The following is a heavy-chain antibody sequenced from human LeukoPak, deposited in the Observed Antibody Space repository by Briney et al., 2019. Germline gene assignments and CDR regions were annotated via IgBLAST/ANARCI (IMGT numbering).Heavy chain of an antibody. J-gene: IGHJ4*02. Sequence: GGSLRLSCAASGFTFSTYWMHWVRQAPGKGLVWVSRINIDGSSTLYADSVRGRFTISRDNAKNTLYLQMNSLRAEDTAVYYCAKDVGWFGESFYFDVWGQGTLVAVSS. CDR1: GFTFSTYW. D-gene: IGHD3-10*01. V-gene: IGHV3-74*01. CDR2: INIDGSST. CDR3: AKDVGWFGESFYFDV.